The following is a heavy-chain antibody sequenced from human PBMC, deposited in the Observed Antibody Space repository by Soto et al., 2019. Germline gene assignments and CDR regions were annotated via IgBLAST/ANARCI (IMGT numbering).Heavy chain of an antibody. V-gene: IGHV3-30-3*01. J-gene: IGHJ4*02. CDR2: ISYDGANT. CDR1: GFTFSSYN. D-gene: IGHD3-10*01. CDR3: ERDGYNRGGFDY. Sequence: GGSLRLSCVVSGFTFSSYNMHWVRQAPGEGLEWVAVISYDGANTFYADSVKGRFTISRDISRDTLYLQMSRLRVEDTAIYYCERDGYNRGGFDYWGQGTLVTVSS.